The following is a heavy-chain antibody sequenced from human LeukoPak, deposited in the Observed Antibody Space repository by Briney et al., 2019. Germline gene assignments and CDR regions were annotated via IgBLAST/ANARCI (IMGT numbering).Heavy chain of an antibody. J-gene: IGHJ4*02. Sequence: KSSETLSLTCAVYGGSFNNYHWTWIRQPPGKGLEWIGEINHSGSTNYNPSLKSRVTISVDTSKNQFSLKLSSVTAADTAVYYCARGDDYVWGSYPFNYWGQGTLVTVSS. CDR3: ARGDDYVWGSYPFNY. CDR2: INHSGST. D-gene: IGHD3-16*02. V-gene: IGHV4-34*01. CDR1: GGSFNNYH.